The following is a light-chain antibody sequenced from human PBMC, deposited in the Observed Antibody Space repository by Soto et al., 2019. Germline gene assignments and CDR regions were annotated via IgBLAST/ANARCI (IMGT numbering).Light chain of an antibody. J-gene: IGKJ1*01. CDR3: QQYDTYWT. CDR1: QSRNVW. Sequence: DIQMTQSPSALSASVGDRVTITCRASQSRNVWMAWYQQKPGKAPKLLVYKASTLESGVPSRFSGSGSGTEFTLTISSLQPDDFGTYYCQQYDTYWTFGQGTKVDIK. V-gene: IGKV1-5*03. CDR2: KAS.